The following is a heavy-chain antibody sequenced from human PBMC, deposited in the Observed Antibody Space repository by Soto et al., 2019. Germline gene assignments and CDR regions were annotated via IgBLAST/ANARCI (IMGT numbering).Heavy chain of an antibody. D-gene: IGHD6-19*01. CDR3: ARKYGIPVAGTFDY. CDR2: IYNSGST. Sequence: LSLTCAVSGYSVSDSNWWGWIRQPPGKGLEWMGHIYNSGSTYYKSSLEGRVTMSIDTSKNQFSLRLYSVTAVDTAVYYCARKYGIPVAGTFDYWGQGILVTVSS. CDR1: GYSVSDSNW. J-gene: IGHJ4*02. V-gene: IGHV4-28*01.